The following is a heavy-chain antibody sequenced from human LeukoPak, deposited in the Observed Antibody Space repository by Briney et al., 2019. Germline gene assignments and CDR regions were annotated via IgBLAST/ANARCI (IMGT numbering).Heavy chain of an antibody. V-gene: IGHV5-51*01. CDR3: ARLHGYDKYYYYYYGMDV. J-gene: IGHJ6*02. CDR2: IYPGDSDT. D-gene: IGHD5-12*01. CDR1: GYSFTSYW. Sequence: GESLKISCKGSGYSFTSYWIAWVRQMPGKGLEWMGVIYPGDSDTRYSPFFQGQVTISADKSISTAYLQWSSLKASDTAMYYCARLHGYDKYYYYYYGMDVWGQGTTVTVSS.